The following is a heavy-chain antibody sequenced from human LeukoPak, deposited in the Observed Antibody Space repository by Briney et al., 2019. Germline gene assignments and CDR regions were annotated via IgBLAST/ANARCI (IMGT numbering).Heavy chain of an antibody. D-gene: IGHD6-6*01. CDR2: INPSGGST. Sequence: ASVKVSCKASGYTFTSYYMHWVRQAPGQGLEWMGIINPSGGSTSYAQKFQGRVTMTRDTSTSTVYMELSSLRSEDTAVYYCARAGIAARTFDYWGEGTLVTASS. V-gene: IGHV1-46*01. CDR1: GYTFTSYY. J-gene: IGHJ4*02. CDR3: ARAGIAARTFDY.